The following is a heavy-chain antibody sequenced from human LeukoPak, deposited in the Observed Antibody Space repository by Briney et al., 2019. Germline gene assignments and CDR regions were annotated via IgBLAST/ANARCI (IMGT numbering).Heavy chain of an antibody. CDR1: GFIFSTYS. J-gene: IGHJ6*03. Sequence: GGSLRLSCAASGFIFSTYSMNWVRQAPGKGLEWVSYISGSSGTIYYADSVKGRFTISRDNAKNSLYLQMNSLRAEDTAVYYCARRSEFGVLYYMDVWGKGTMVTVSS. V-gene: IGHV3-48*01. CDR2: ISGSSGTI. D-gene: IGHD3-16*01. CDR3: ARRSEFGVLYYMDV.